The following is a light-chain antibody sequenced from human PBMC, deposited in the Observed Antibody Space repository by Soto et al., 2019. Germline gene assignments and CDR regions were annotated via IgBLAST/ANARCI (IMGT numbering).Light chain of an antibody. Sequence: DIQMTQSPSTLSASVGDRVTITCRASQSLNNELAWYQQKPGKAPNLLMYDASTLERGVPSRFSGTGSGTEFTLKISSMKHDEFATYDCQKHHRSSITVGQGTRLEIK. CDR1: QSLNNE. V-gene: IGKV1-5*01. CDR2: DAS. CDR3: QKHHRSSIT. J-gene: IGKJ5*01.